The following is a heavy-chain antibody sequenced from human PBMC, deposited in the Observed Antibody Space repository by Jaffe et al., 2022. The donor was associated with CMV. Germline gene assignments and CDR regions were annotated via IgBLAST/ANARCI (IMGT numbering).Heavy chain of an antibody. CDR3: ARDGSHRDVDY. Sequence: QVHLVESGGGVVQPGRSLRLSCAASGFSFSYSGMHWVRQAPGKGLEWVAFIHYDGTNRYNADSVKGRFTVSRDNSKNTLYLQMNSLRAEDTAVYYCARDGSHRDVDYWGQGTLVTVSS. V-gene: IGHV3-33*01. D-gene: IGHD1-26*01. CDR2: IHYDGTNR. CDR1: GFSFSYSG. J-gene: IGHJ4*02.